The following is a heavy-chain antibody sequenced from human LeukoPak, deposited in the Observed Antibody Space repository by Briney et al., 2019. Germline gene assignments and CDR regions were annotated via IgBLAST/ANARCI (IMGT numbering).Heavy chain of an antibody. CDR3: ARGGSRLRQLVLFNGDWFDP. D-gene: IGHD6-13*01. J-gene: IGHJ5*02. V-gene: IGHV1-18*01. Sequence: ASVKVSCKASGYTFTSYGISWVRQAPGQGLEWMGWISAYNGNTNYAQKLQGRVTMTRDTSISTAYMELSRLRSDDTAVYYCARGGSRLRQLVLFNGDWFDPWGQGTLVTVSS. CDR1: GYTFTSYG. CDR2: ISAYNGNT.